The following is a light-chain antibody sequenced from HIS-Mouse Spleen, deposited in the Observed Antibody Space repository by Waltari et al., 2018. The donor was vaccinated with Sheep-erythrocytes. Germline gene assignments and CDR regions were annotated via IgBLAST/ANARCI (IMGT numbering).Light chain of an antibody. CDR1: SSDVGGYNH. CDR3: CSYAGSYNHV. J-gene: IGLJ1*01. CDR2: DVS. Sequence: QSALTQPRSVSVSPGQSVTISCTGTSSDVGGYNHVSWYQQHPGKAPTLMIYDVSKRPSGVPDRFSGSKSGNTASLTISGLQAEDEADYYCCSYAGSYNHVFATGTKVTVL. V-gene: IGLV2-11*01.